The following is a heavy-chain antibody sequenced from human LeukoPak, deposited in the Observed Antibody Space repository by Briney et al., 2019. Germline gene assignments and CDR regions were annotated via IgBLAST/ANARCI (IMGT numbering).Heavy chain of an antibody. CDR2: INPSGGST. CDR3: ARDGPSLTGFDY. J-gene: IGHJ4*02. D-gene: IGHD1-14*01. CDR1: GYTFTSYY. V-gene: IGHV1-46*01. Sequence: GASVKVSCKASGYTFTSYYMHWVRQAPGQGLEWMGIINPSGGSTSYAQKFQGRVTMTRDTSTSTVYMELSSPRSEDTAVYYCARDGPSLTGFDYWGQGTLVTVSS.